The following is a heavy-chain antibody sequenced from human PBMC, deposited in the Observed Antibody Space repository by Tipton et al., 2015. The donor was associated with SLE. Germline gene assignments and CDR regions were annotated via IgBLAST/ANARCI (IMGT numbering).Heavy chain of an antibody. V-gene: IGHV4-4*08. Sequence: TLSLTCTVSGGSISSYYWSWIRQPPGKGLEWIGYIYASGSTTYNPSLKSRLTISVDTSKSQFSLKLRSVTAAGTAVYYCARVRGISSWFDYWGQGTLVTVSS. CDR1: GGSISSYY. J-gene: IGHJ4*02. D-gene: IGHD6-13*01. CDR3: ARVRGISSWFDY. CDR2: IYASGST.